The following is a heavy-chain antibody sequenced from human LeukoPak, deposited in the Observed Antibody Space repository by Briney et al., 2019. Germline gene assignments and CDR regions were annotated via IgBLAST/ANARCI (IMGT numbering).Heavy chain of an antibody. V-gene: IGHV5-51*01. D-gene: IGHD3-10*01. Sequence: PGGSLRLSCKGSGYRFTDYWIGWVRQMPGKGLQWMGVIYPDDSDIRYSPSFQGQVTLSADKSIITAYLQWSSLKASDTAMYYCARHGRGSRSPNAFDFWGQGTMVTVSS. J-gene: IGHJ3*01. CDR1: GYRFTDYW. CDR2: IYPDDSDI. CDR3: ARHGRGSRSPNAFDF.